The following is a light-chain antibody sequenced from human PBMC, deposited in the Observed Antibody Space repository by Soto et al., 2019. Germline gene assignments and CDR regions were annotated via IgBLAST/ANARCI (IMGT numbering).Light chain of an antibody. CDR2: SNN. CDR3: AAWDDSLNGVV. CDR1: SSNIGSNT. V-gene: IGLV1-44*01. J-gene: IGLJ2*01. Sequence: QSVLTQPPSASGTPGQRVTISCSGSSSNIGSNTVNWYQQLPGTAPKLLLYSNNQRPSGVPDPFSCSKSGTSASPAIRGLQSADEADYYCAAWDDSLNGVVFGGGTKLTVL.